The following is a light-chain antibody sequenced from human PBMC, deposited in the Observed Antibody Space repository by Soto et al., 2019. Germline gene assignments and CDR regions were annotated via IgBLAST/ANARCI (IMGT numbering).Light chain of an antibody. CDR3: QKYSSPPWT. Sequence: DIQMTQSPSSLSASVGDRVTITCRASQGISNYLAWYQQKPGKVPKLLIHAASTLQSGVPSRFSGSGSGTDFTLIISSLQPEDVTTYYCQKYSSPPWTFGQVTKVEIK. J-gene: IGKJ1*01. CDR2: AAS. CDR1: QGISNY. V-gene: IGKV1-27*01.